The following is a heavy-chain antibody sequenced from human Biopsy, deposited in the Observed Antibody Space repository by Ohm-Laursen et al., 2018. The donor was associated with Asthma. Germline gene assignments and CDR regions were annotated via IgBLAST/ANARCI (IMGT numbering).Heavy chain of an antibody. D-gene: IGHD3-22*01. CDR3: ARQSGQDYGDSSGFDI. CDR2: VSSDGHNK. J-gene: IGHJ3*02. Sequence: SLRLSCAASGFVFSQCGMHWARQGPGKGLEWVALVSSDGHNKYYEDSVKGRFTISRDNSRNRLYLQINRLTVEDSAVYFCARQSGQDYGDSSGFDIWGQGTKVAVSS. V-gene: IGHV3-30*03. CDR1: GFVFSQCG.